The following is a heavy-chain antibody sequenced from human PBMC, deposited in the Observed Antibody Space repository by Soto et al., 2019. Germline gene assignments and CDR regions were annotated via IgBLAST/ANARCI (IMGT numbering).Heavy chain of an antibody. CDR2: IYYSGST. CDR3: ARLGYSYGFDY. Sequence: SETLSLTCTVSGGSISSYYWSWIRQPPGKGLEWIGYIYYSGSTNYNPSLKSRVTISVDTSKNQFSLKLSSVTAADTAVYYCARLGYSYGFDYWGQGTLVTVSS. CDR1: GGSISSYY. D-gene: IGHD5-18*01. J-gene: IGHJ4*02. V-gene: IGHV4-59*08.